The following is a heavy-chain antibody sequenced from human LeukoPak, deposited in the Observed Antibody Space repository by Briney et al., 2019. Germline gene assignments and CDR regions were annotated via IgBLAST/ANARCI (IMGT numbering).Heavy chain of an antibody. CDR3: ARGSTGNHSPPHFDY. J-gene: IGHJ4*02. CDR1: GGTLSSYA. D-gene: IGHD3-10*01. CDR2: IIPIFGTA. V-gene: IGHV1-69*05. Sequence: EASVKVSCKASGGTLSSYAISWVRQAPGQGLKWMGGIIPIFGTANYAQKFQGRVTITTDESTSTAYMELSSLRSEDTAVYYCARGSTGNHSPPHFDYWGQGTLVTVSS.